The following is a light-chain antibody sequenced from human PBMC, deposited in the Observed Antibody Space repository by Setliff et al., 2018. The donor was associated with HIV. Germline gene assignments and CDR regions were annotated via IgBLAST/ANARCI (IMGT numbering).Light chain of an antibody. CDR3: QQGYSVPHT. V-gene: IGKV1-39*01. CDR2: AAS. CDR1: QNIAGY. J-gene: IGKJ1*01. Sequence: DIRMTQSPSSLSASVGDTITITCRASQNIAGYLNWYQHKPNNAPKLLIYAASTLQSGVPLRFSGSGSGTDFTLTISTLQREDFALYFCQQGYSVPHTFGQGTKVDIK.